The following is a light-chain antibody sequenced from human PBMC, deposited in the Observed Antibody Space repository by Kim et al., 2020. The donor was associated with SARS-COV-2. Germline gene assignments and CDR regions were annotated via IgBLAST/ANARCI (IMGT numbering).Light chain of an antibody. CDR1: ESISSN. V-gene: IGKV3-15*01. CDR2: GAS. CDR3: QQYHKWPLS. Sequence: EIVMTQSPATLCVSPGERATLSCRASESISSNLAWYQQKPGQAPRLLIYGASTRATDVPAIFSASGSGTEFTLTISSLQSEHFAVYYCQQYHKWPLSLGGGTKVDIK. J-gene: IGKJ4*01.